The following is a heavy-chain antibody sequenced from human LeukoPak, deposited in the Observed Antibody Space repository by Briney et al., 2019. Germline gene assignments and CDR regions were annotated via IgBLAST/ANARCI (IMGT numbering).Heavy chain of an antibody. CDR2: IIPALRTA. CDR3: ARERLPRGGDYWYFDI. V-gene: IGHV1-69*05. CDR1: GGTFNTNG. J-gene: IGHJ2*01. Sequence: ASVKVSCKASGGTFNTNGITWVRQAPGAGLEWLGGIIPALRTANFAPKFQGRVTMTTDESTTTVYMELTSLRSEDTAMYFCARERLPRGGDYWYFDIWGRSTLVTLSS. D-gene: IGHD3-10*01.